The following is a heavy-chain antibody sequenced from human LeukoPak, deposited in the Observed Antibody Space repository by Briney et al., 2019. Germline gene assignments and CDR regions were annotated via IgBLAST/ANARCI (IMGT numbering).Heavy chain of an antibody. Sequence: GGSLRLSCAASGFTFSSYEMNWVRQTPGKGLEWVSYISSSGSTIYYADSVKGRFTISRDNAKNSLYLQMNSLRAEDTAVYYCAELGITMIGGVWGKETTVTISS. V-gene: IGHV3-48*03. J-gene: IGHJ6*04. CDR1: GFTFSSYE. CDR2: ISSSGSTI. CDR3: AELGITMIGGV. D-gene: IGHD3-10*02.